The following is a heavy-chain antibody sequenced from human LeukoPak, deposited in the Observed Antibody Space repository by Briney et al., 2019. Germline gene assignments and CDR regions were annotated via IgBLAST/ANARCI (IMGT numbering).Heavy chain of an antibody. CDR1: GDSISSSSYY. V-gene: IGHV4-61*01. D-gene: IGHD6-6*01. CDR3: ARDWGVGGRPGYMDV. J-gene: IGHJ6*03. CDR2: IYYSGNT. Sequence: SETLSLTCTVSGDSISSSSYYWSWIRQPPGKGLEWIGYIYYSGNTNYNPSLKSRVTILVDTSKNQVSLKLSSVTAADTAVYFCARDWGVGGRPGYMDVWGKGTTVTVSS.